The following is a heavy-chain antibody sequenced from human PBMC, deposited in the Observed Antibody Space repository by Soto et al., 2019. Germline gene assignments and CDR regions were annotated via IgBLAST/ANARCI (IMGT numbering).Heavy chain of an antibody. CDR2: ISFDGSNK. J-gene: IGHJ4*02. Sequence: GGSLRLSCAASDSSFSAYSLHWVRQAPGKGLEWVAIISFDGSNKYYADSVKGRFTISRDNSKNTLYLQMNSLRAEDTAVYYCARVGVAGIVDYWGQGTLVTVSS. CDR3: ARVGVAGIVDY. D-gene: IGHD6-19*01. V-gene: IGHV3-30*07. CDR1: DSSFSAYS.